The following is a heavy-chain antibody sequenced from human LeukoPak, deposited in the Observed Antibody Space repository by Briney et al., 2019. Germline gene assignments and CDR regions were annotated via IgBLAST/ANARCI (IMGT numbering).Heavy chain of an antibody. Sequence: ASVKVSCKVSGYTLTELSMHWVRQAPGKGLEWMGGFDPEDGETIYAQKFQGRVTMTEDTSTDTAYMELSSLRAEDTAVYYCAKVASITMVRGTALNYYYYVDVWGKGTTVTISS. D-gene: IGHD3-10*01. CDR1: GYTLTELS. CDR2: FDPEDGET. CDR3: AKVASITMVRGTALNYYYYVDV. J-gene: IGHJ6*03. V-gene: IGHV1-24*01.